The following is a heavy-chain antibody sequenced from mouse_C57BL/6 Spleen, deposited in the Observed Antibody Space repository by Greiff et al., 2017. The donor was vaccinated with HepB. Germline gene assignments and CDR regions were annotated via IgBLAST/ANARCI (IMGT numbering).Heavy chain of an antibody. J-gene: IGHJ2*01. CDR2: ISDGGSYT. CDR1: GFTFSSYA. D-gene: IGHD1-1*01. CDR3: ARDSCSSYDYFDY. V-gene: IGHV5-4*01. Sequence: EVQVVESGGGLVKPGGSLKLSCAASGFTFSSYAMSWVRQTPEKRLEWVATISDGGSYTYYPDNVKGRFTISRDNAKNNLYLQMSHLKSEDTAMYYCARDSCSSYDYFDYWGQGTTLTVSS.